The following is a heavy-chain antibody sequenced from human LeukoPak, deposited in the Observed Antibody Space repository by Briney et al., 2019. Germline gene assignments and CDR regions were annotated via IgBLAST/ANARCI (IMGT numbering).Heavy chain of an antibody. CDR3: AKDAYGGTDY. D-gene: IGHD4-23*01. CDR1: GFTFSSYW. Sequence: GGSLRLSCAASGFTFSSYWMHWVRQAPGKGLVWVSHINGDGSTTSYADSVKGRFTISRDNAKNTVYLQMNSLRAEDTAVYYCAKDAYGGTDYWGQGTLVTVSS. CDR2: INGDGSTT. V-gene: IGHV3-74*01. J-gene: IGHJ4*02.